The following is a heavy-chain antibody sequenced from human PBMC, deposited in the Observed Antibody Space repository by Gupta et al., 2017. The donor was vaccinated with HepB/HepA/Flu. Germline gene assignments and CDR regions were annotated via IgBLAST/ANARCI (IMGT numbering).Heavy chain of an antibody. V-gene: IGHV3-23*01. Sequence: EVQLLASGGGLVQPGVSLRLSCDASGFPLSRYSISWVRQAPGKGLEWVSGISGSGATTYYADSVKGRFTIFRDNSNNTLYLQMNSPRGEDTAVYYCAKDITSSSACYAFDHWGQGTLVTVSS. CDR3: AKDITSSSACYAFDH. J-gene: IGHJ4*02. CDR2: ISGSGATT. CDR1: GFPLSRYS. D-gene: IGHD2-2*01.